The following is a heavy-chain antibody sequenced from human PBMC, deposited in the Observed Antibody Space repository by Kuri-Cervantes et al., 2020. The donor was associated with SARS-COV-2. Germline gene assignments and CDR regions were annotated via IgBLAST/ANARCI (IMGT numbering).Heavy chain of an antibody. CDR3: ARDLILEWLLVSYYYGMDV. CDR2: ISSSSSYI. Sequence: GESLKISCAASGFTVSSNYMNWIRQAPGKGLEWVSSISSSSSYIYYADSVKGRFTISRDNAKNSLYLQMNSLRAEDTAVYYCARDLILEWLLVSYYYGMDVRGQGTTVTVSS. D-gene: IGHD3-3*01. V-gene: IGHV3-21*01. J-gene: IGHJ6*02. CDR1: GFTVSSNY.